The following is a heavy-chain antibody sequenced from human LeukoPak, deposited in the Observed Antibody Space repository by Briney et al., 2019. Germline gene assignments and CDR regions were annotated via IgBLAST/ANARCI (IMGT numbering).Heavy chain of an antibody. J-gene: IGHJ4*02. D-gene: IGHD3-10*01. V-gene: IGHV3-30*04. CDR3: ARVTYGSGTYGAFDY. CDR1: GFTFSSYE. CDR2: ISYDGSNE. Sequence: GGSLRLSCAASGFTFSSYEMNWVRQAPGKGLEWVAIISYDGSNEYYADSVKGRFTISRDNSKNTLYLQMNSLRAEDTAVYYCARVTYGSGTYGAFDYWGQGTLVTVSS.